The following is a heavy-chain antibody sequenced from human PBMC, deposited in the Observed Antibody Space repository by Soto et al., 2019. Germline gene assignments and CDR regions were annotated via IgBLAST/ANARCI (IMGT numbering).Heavy chain of an antibody. J-gene: IGHJ4*02. V-gene: IGHV1-18*03. Sequence: QLQLVQSGSEVRKPRASVKVSCRASGYTFTSFGISWVRQAPGQGLEWMGWIGAYNGDTNLAQKFQCRATMTTDTSSNTAYMELRSLRSDDVAVYYGARDLFPRNGPQDGLRLWGQGTLVTVSS. CDR3: ARDLFPRNGPQDGLRL. CDR2: IGAYNGDT. CDR1: GYTFTSFG. D-gene: IGHD2-8*01.